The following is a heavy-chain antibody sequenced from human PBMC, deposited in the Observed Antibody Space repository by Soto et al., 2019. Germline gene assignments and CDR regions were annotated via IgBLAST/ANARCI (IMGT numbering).Heavy chain of an antibody. CDR2: INQGGTER. Sequence: PGGSLRLSCAASGFPFTVFWMSWVRQVPGKGLEWVAMINQGGTERYYVDSVKGRFTISRDNAANLVYLQMDSLRGEDTAVYYCARDGPIQQLGQSYQFWGQGTLVNV. D-gene: IGHD4-4*01. V-gene: IGHV3-7*01. CDR1: GFPFTVFW. J-gene: IGHJ1*01. CDR3: ARDGPIQQLGQSYQF.